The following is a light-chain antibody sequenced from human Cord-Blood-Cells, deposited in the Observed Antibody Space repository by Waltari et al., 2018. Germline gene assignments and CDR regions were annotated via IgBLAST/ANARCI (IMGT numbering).Light chain of an antibody. CDR1: QSISSY. V-gene: IGKV1-39*01. J-gene: IGKJ5*01. CDR3: QQSYSTPIT. Sequence: DIQMTQSPSSLSASVGDRVTITCRASQSISSYLNWYQQKPGQAPKLLIYAASSLQSGVPSRFSGSGSGTDFTLTISSLQPEDFANYYCQQSYSTPITFGQGTRLEIQ. CDR2: AAS.